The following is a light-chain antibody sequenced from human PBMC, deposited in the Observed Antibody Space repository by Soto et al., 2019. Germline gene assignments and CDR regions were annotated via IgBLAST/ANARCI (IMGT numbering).Light chain of an antibody. Sequence: QSVLTQPASVSLSPGQSITISRTGTSSDIGAYSYVSWYQQHPGKAPKLMIYEVNNRPSGISDRFSGSKSGNTASLTISGLQAEDEADYYCISYTSTSTLVFGTGTKVTVL. CDR2: EVN. J-gene: IGLJ1*01. V-gene: IGLV2-14*01. CDR3: ISYTSTSTLV. CDR1: SSDIGAYSY.